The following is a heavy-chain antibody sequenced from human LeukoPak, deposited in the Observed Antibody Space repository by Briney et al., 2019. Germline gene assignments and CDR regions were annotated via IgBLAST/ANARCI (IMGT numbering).Heavy chain of an antibody. CDR2: ISYDGSNK. J-gene: IGHJ3*02. D-gene: IGHD3-10*01. CDR3: AKDLLYYGSGSYSGAFDI. Sequence: GGSLRLSCAASGFTFSSYGMHWARQAPGKGLEWVAVISYDGSNKYYADSVKGRFTISRDNSKNTLYLQMNSLRAEDTAVYYCAKDLLYYGSGSYSGAFDIWGQGTMVTVSS. CDR1: GFTFSSYG. V-gene: IGHV3-30*18.